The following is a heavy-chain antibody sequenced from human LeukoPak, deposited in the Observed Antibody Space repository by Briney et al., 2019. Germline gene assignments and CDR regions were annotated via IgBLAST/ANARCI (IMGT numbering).Heavy chain of an antibody. CDR2: INHSGST. J-gene: IGHJ4*01. V-gene: IGHV4-34*01. D-gene: IGHD2-8*01. CDR1: GGSFSGYY. CDR3: ARGVLFYH. Sequence: SETLSLTCAVYGGSFSGYYWSWIRQPPGKGLEWIGEINHSGSTNYNPSLKSRVTISVDTSKNQFSLKLSSVTAADTAVYYCARGVLFYHWGQGTLVTVSS.